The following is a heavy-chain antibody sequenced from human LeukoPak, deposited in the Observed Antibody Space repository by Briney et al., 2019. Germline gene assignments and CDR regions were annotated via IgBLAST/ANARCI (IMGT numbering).Heavy chain of an antibody. V-gene: IGHV4-59*08. CDR2: IYYSGST. D-gene: IGHD6-13*01. CDR3: ARLPVGIAAAGTGGY. CDR1: GGSISSYY. J-gene: IGHJ4*02. Sequence: SETLSLTCTVSGGSISSYYWSWIRQPPGKGLEWIGYIYYSGSTNYNPSLKSRVTISVDTSKNQFSLKLSSVTAADTAVYYCARLPVGIAAAGTGGYWGQGTLVTVSS.